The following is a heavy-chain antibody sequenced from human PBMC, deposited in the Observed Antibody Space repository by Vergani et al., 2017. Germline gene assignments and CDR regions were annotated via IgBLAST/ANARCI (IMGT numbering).Heavy chain of an antibody. D-gene: IGHD5-12*01. Sequence: QVQLVESGGGVVQPGRSLRLSCAASGFTFSSYGMHWVRQAPGKGLEWVAVISFDGSNQYYADSVKGRLTISRDNSKNTLYVQMNSLRVEDTAIYYCVRGDHSXYDLNTYYYYYMDVWGKGTTVTVSS. J-gene: IGHJ6*03. CDR2: ISFDGSNQ. CDR3: VRGDHSXYDLNTYYYYYMDV. CDR1: GFTFSSYG. V-gene: IGHV3-30*19.